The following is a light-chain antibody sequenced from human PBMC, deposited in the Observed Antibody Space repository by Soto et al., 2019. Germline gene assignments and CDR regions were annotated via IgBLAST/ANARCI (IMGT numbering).Light chain of an antibody. V-gene: IGKV1-5*01. CDR2: DVS. Sequence: QYRSTLSAFVGYRVTIPCRASQSISTWLAWYQQKPGKAPKLLIYDVSNLESGVPSRFSGSGSGTEFTLTISSLQPDDFATYYCQHYNSYSEAFGQGTKVDIK. CDR3: QHYNSYSEA. CDR1: QSISTW. J-gene: IGKJ1*01.